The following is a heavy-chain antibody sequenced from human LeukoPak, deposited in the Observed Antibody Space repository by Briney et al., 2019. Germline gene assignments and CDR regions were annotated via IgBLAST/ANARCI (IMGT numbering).Heavy chain of an antibody. CDR3: ARDWELGH. CDR1: EGSISHYY. Sequence: PSETLSLTCTVSEGSISHYYWNWIRQPPGKGLEWLGNINYSGNTNYNPSLKSRVTISVDTSKNQFSLKLSSVTAADTAVYYCARDWELGHWGQGTLVTVSS. J-gene: IGHJ5*02. CDR2: INYSGNT. D-gene: IGHD1-1*01. V-gene: IGHV4-59*01.